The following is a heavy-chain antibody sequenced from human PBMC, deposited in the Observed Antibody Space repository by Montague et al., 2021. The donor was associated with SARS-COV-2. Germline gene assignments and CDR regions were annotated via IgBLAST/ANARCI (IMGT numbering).Heavy chain of an antibody. J-gene: IGHJ6*02. CDR3: ARGGGDSADYYYYAMDV. V-gene: IGHV4-59*01. CDR2: IYNNGST. CDR1: GGSISSYY. D-gene: IGHD2-21*02. Sequence: SQTLSLTCTVSGGSISSYYWSWIRQPPGKGLQWIGYIYNNGSTNCNTSLKSRVTLSIDTSKNQFSLKLTSVTDADTAVYYCARGGGDSADYYYYAMDVWGQGTPVTVSS.